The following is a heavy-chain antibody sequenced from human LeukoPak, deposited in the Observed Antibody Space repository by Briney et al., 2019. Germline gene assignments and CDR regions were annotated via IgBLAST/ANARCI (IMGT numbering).Heavy chain of an antibody. CDR1: GYSISSGYY. CDR2: IYTSGST. CDR3: ARDRGWIRGVVVPAATVAWFDP. J-gene: IGHJ5*02. D-gene: IGHD2-2*01. Sequence: SETLSLTCAVSGYSISSGYYWSWIRQPAGKGLEWIGRIYTSGSTNYNPSLKSRVTMSVDTSKNQFSLKLSSVTAADTAVYYCARDRGWIRGVVVPAATVAWFDPWGQGTLVTVSS. V-gene: IGHV4-4*07.